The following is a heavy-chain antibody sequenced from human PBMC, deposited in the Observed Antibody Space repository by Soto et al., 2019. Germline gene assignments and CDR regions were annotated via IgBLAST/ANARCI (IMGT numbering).Heavy chain of an antibody. CDR2: ILYDGSNK. Sequence: QVQLVESGGDVVQPGRSLRLSCAASGFTFSNYGMHWARQAPGKGLEWVAAILYDGSNKYYADSVKGRFTISRDNSKNSLYLQMNSLRAEDTAVYYCVGGTYYFGYCGQGTLVTVSS. J-gene: IGHJ4*02. CDR3: VGGTYYFGY. D-gene: IGHD1-26*01. V-gene: IGHV3-33*01. CDR1: GFTFSNYG.